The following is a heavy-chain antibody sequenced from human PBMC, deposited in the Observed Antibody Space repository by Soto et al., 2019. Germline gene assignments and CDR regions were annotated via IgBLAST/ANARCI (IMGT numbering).Heavy chain of an antibody. J-gene: IGHJ4*02. V-gene: IGHV4-34*01. CDR1: GGSFTGYY. Sequence: SETLSLTGDVSGGSFTGYYWSWIRQPPGKGLEWIGEINHSGFTNYNPSLTGRVTISLDTSKSQFSLKLSSLTAADTAFYFCARGHGRFAHWSQGTLVTVSS. CDR3: ARGHGRFAH. CDR2: INHSGFT.